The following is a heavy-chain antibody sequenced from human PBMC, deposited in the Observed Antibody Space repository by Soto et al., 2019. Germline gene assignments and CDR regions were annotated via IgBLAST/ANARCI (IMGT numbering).Heavy chain of an antibody. CDR1: GFPFSTTD. J-gene: IGHJ5*02. Sequence: EVKLIQSGGGLVQPGESLTLACVASGFPFSTTDMSWVRRAPGKGLEWISTVGDTAGTTYYANSVKGRFTVSRDNSKNTVYLHMTSLKADDPALYFCAKNSGWFNTWGPGALVTVSS. D-gene: IGHD3-10*01. CDR2: VGDTAGTT. V-gene: IGHV3-23*01. CDR3: AKNSGWFNT.